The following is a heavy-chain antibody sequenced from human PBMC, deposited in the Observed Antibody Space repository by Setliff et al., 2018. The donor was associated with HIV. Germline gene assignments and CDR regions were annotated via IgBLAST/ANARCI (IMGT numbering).Heavy chain of an antibody. D-gene: IGHD5-12*01. CDR2: FFPGGST. CDR3: ARGVRGTQVLATIGGEDYFYYYMDI. V-gene: IGHV4-4*07. Sequence: SETLSLTCTVSGGSISSYYWNWLRQPAGKGLQWIGRFFPGGSTNYNPSLNSRVSMSVDTSNNQFSLKLTSMTAADTAVYYCARGVRGTQVLATIGGEDYFYYYMDIWGKGTTVTVSS. CDR1: GGSISSYY. J-gene: IGHJ6*03.